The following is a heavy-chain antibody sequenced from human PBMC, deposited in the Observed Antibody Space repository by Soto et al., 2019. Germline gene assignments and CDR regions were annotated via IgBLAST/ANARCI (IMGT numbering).Heavy chain of an antibody. V-gene: IGHV1-69*01. CDR3: ARDSDYYDSSGYYYGMFDP. CDR2: IIPIFGTA. J-gene: IGHJ5*02. CDR1: GGTFSSYA. D-gene: IGHD3-22*01. Sequence: QVQLVQSGAEVKKPGSSVKVSCKASGGTFSSYAISWVQQAPGQGLEWMGGIIPIFGTANYAQKFQGRVTITADESTSTAYMELSSLRSEDTAVYYCARDSDYYDSSGYYYGMFDPWGQGTLVTVSS.